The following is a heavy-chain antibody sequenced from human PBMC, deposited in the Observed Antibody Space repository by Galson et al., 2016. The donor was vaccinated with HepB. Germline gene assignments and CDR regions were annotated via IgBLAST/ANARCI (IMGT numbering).Heavy chain of an antibody. CDR2: VHSGGRT. V-gene: IGHV3-66*01. D-gene: IGHD3-16*01. J-gene: IGHJ3*02. CDR3: ATDVRGGASDI. Sequence: SLRLSCAASGLTVSRSYMSWVRQAPGKGLEWVSIVHSGGRTYYSDSVKGRSTISRDTSKNTLYLQMNSLRADDTAVYYCATDVRGGASDIWGQGTIVTVS. CDR1: GLTVSRSY.